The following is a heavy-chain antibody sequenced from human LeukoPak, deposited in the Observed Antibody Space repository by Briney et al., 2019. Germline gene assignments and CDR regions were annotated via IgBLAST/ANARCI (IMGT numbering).Heavy chain of an antibody. Sequence: GASAKVSCRASGYTFISYGISWVRQAPGQGLEWMGWISAYNGNTNYAQKLQGRVTMTTDTSTSTAYMELRSLRSDDTAVYYCARDRTMVRGYDAFDIWGQGTMVTVSS. CDR1: GYTFISYG. CDR3: ARDRTMVRGYDAFDI. J-gene: IGHJ3*02. V-gene: IGHV1-18*01. D-gene: IGHD3-10*01. CDR2: ISAYNGNT.